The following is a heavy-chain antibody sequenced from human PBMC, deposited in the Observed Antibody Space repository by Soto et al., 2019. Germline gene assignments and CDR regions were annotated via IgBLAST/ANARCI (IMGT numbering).Heavy chain of an antibody. CDR1: GYTFTSYV. CDR3: ARLSAGHWGNEAAGKDQNWVDT. CDR2: ISAYNGNT. D-gene: IGHD6-13*01. V-gene: IGHV1-18*04. Sequence: ASVKVSWKASGYTFTSYVISWVRQAPGQVLECIGWISAYNGNTNYAQKLQGRVTMTTDTYTNKAYRELRSLRSDDTAVYDCARLSAGHWGNEAAGKDQNWVDTGRQVALVKVSS. J-gene: IGHJ5*02.